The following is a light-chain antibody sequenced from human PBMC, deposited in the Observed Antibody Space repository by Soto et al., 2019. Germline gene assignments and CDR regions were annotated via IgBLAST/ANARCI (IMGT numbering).Light chain of an antibody. J-gene: IGKJ1*01. CDR2: DAF. V-gene: IGKV3-20*01. Sequence: EIVLTQSPGPLSLSPGERATLSCRASQSVSTSYVAWYQQKFDQAPRLLIYDAFSRATGIPDRFSASGSGTDFTLTISRLEPEDSAVYYCQQYKTFGQGTKVDIK. CDR1: QSVSTSY. CDR3: QQYKT.